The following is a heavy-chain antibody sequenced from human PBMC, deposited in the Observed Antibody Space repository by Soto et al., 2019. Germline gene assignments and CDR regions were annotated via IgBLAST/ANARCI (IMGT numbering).Heavy chain of an antibody. Sequence: EVQLVESGGGLVQPGGSLNLSCAASGFTFSGSAMHWVRQASGKGLEWVGRIRSKANSYATAYAASVKGRFTISRDDSKNTAYLQMNSRKTEDTAVYYCTRLAGAYTPWVQGALVTVSS. D-gene: IGHD1-26*01. CDR1: GFTFSGSA. CDR3: TRLAGAYTP. J-gene: IGHJ5*02. V-gene: IGHV3-73*02. CDR2: IRSKANSYAT.